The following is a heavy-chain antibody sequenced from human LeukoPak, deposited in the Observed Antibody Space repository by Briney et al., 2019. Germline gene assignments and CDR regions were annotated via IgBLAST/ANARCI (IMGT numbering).Heavy chain of an antibody. V-gene: IGHV1-2*02. CDR1: GYTFTGYY. J-gene: IGHJ5*02. D-gene: IGHD6-13*01. Sequence: ASVKVLCKASGYTFTGYYMHWVRQAPGQGLEWMGWINPNSGGTNYAQKFQGRVTMTRDTSISTAYMELSRLRSDDTAVYYCAKYGRQIAAAATTRIDEDNWFDPWGQGTLVTVSS. CDR2: INPNSGGT. CDR3: AKYGRQIAAAATTRIDEDNWFDP.